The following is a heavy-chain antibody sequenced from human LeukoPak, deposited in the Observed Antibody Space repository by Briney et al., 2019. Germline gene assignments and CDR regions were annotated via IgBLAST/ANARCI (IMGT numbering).Heavy chain of an antibody. D-gene: IGHD1-1*01. V-gene: IGHV3-69-1*01. Sequence: GGSLRLSCSASGFMYSAYSMYWVRQAQGKGLEWVSGISRLGTFYSDSVKGRFTISRDNSRNTLFLQMNSLTVDDTAVYYCAKGLEVESRLDSWGQGTLVTVSS. CDR3: AKGLEVESRLDS. CDR2: ISRLGTF. J-gene: IGHJ4*02. CDR1: GFMYSAYS.